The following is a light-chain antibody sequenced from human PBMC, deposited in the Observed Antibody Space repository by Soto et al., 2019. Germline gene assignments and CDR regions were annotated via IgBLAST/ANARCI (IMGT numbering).Light chain of an antibody. CDR1: QPISSW. CDR2: DAS. Sequence: DIQLTQSPPTLSASVGDRVTITCRASQPISSWLAWYHQKPGKAPNLRIFDASNLESGVPSRLSGSGSGTEFTLTISSMQPEDFGMYYCQQYENYWTFGQGTKVDIK. J-gene: IGKJ1*01. V-gene: IGKV1-5*01. CDR3: QQYENYWT.